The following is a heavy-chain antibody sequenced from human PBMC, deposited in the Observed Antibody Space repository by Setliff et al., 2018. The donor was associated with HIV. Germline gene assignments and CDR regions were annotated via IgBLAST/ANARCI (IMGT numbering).Heavy chain of an antibody. D-gene: IGHD5-12*01. CDR2: IDGSGSIT. J-gene: IGHJ4*02. Sequence: GGSLRLSCAASGFTFSTYGMNWVRQGPGKGLEWVSSIDGSGSITFYADSVKGRFTIPRDNSKNTVYLQMSSLRSEDTAVYYCAIGYSHGPNYWGQGTLVTVSS. CDR1: GFTFSTYG. CDR3: AIGYSHGPNY. V-gene: IGHV3-23*01.